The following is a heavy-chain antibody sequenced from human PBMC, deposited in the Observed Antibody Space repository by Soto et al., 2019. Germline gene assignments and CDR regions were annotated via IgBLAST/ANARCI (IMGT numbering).Heavy chain of an antibody. D-gene: IGHD6-25*01. CDR1: GGSISSYY. CDR2: IYYSGST. CDR3: ARLYGFSGFDY. Sequence: PSETLSLTCSVSGGSISSYYWSWIRQPPGKGLEWIGYIYYSGSTNYNPSPKSRVTISVDTSKNQFSLKLSSVTAADTAVYYCARLYGFSGFDYWGQGTLVTVSS. V-gene: IGHV4-59*08. J-gene: IGHJ4*02.